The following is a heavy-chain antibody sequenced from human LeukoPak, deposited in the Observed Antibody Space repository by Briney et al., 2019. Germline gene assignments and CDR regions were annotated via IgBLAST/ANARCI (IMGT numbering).Heavy chain of an antibody. V-gene: IGHV3-15*01. CDR2: VRSKTDGGTT. D-gene: IGHD3-16*01. J-gene: IGHJ4*02. Sequence: PGGSLRLSCAASGFTFNYAWMSWVRQAPGEGLEWVGRVRSKTDGGTTDYAAPVKGRFTISRDDSKNTLYLQMDSLKTEDTAVYYCTTGGLPYTNKSFDYWGQGILVTVSS. CDR3: TTGGLPYTNKSFDY. CDR1: GFTFNYAW.